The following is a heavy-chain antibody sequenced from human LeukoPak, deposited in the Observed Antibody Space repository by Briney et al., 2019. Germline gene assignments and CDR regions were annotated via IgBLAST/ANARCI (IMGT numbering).Heavy chain of an antibody. D-gene: IGHD4-17*01. V-gene: IGHV4-59*01. CDR2: IYYSGST. J-gene: IGHJ4*02. CDR3: ARAGSDYGDYASDY. Sequence: SATLSLTCTVSGGSISSYYWSWIRQPPGKGLEWIGYIYYSGSTNYNPSLKSRVTISVDTSKNQFSLKLSSVTAADTAVYYCARAGSDYGDYASDYWGQGTLVTVSS. CDR1: GGSISSYY.